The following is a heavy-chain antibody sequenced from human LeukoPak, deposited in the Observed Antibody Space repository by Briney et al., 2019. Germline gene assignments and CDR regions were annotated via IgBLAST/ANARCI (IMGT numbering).Heavy chain of an antibody. Sequence: PGGSLRLSCAASGFTFSDYSMNWVRQAPGMGLDWVSSISSTSTYILYADSVKDRFTISRDNARNSLYLQMNSLRAEDTAVYYCAKVALRYSSTSGDYWGQGTLVTVSS. J-gene: IGHJ4*02. V-gene: IGHV3-21*04. D-gene: IGHD6-19*01. CDR1: GFTFSDYS. CDR2: ISSTSTYI. CDR3: AKVALRYSSTSGDY.